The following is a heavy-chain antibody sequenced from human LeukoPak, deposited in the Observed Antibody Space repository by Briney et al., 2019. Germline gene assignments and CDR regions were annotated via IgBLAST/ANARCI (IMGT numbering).Heavy chain of an antibody. Sequence: SETLSLTCTVSGGSISSGGYYWSWIRQHPGKGLEWIGYIYYSGSTFYNPSLKSRVTISVDTSKNQFSLKLSSVTAADTAVYYCARSWVAGTYYYYYYGMDVWGQGTTVTVSS. CDR2: IYYSGST. V-gene: IGHV4-31*03. D-gene: IGHD6-19*01. CDR1: GGSISSGGYY. CDR3: ARSWVAGTYYYYYYGMDV. J-gene: IGHJ6*02.